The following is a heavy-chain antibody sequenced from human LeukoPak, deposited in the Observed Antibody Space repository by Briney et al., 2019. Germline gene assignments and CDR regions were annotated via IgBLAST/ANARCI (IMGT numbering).Heavy chain of an antibody. CDR1: GFPLTIYA. CDR2: IGGSST. CDR3: AKYRGFGDSYDS. J-gene: IGHJ4*02. Sequence: GGSLRLSCAASGFPLTIYAMSWVRQAPGQGLEWVSSIGGSSTYYADFVKGRFTISRDTSKNTMYLQMNSLRADDTAIYYCAKYRGFGDSYDSWGQGTLVTVSS. D-gene: IGHD3-10*01. V-gene: IGHV3-23*01.